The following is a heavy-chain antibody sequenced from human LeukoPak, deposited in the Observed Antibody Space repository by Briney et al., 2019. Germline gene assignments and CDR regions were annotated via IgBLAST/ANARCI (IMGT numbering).Heavy chain of an antibody. CDR3: AGLAQTGIGGRGYAEL. J-gene: IGHJ4*02. CDR2: IYASGSI. CDR1: CGSISSSRNSHS. Sequence: SETLSLTCTVSCGSISSSRNSHSWCWIRQPPGKGLEWIGTIYASGSIYYNPSLNSRVTISVDTSKNHFSLRLPSATAADTAVYYCAGLAQTGIGGRGYAELWGQGAPVIVSS. V-gene: IGHV4-39*02. D-gene: IGHD2-2*01.